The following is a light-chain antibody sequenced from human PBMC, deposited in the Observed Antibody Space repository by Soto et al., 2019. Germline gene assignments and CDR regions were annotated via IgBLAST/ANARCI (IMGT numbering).Light chain of an antibody. V-gene: IGKV3-20*01. CDR3: QQYDTSRT. J-gene: IGKJ1*01. CDR2: GVS. CDR1: QSLGSSD. Sequence: EILLTQSPGTLSLSPGERATLSCRASQSLGSSDLAWYQHKPGQAPRLLIYGVSNRATGIPDRFSGSGSGTDFTLTISRLEPEDFAVYYCQQYDTSRTFGQGTKVDIK.